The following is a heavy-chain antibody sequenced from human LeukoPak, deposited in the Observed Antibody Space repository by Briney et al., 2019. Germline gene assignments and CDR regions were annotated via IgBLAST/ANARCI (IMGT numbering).Heavy chain of an antibody. CDR2: ISYDGSNK. Sequence: GGSLRLSCAASGLTFSSYAMHWVRQAPGKGLEWVAVISYDGSNKYYADSVKGRFTISRDNFKNTLYLQMNSLRAEDTAVYYCARGGYCSSTSCYLNDYWGQGTLVTVSS. CDR3: ARGGYCSSTSCYLNDY. V-gene: IGHV3-30-3*01. CDR1: GLTFSSYA. J-gene: IGHJ4*02. D-gene: IGHD2-2*01.